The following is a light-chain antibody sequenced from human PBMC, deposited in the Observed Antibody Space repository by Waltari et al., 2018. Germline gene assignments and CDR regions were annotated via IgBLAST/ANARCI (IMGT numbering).Light chain of an antibody. CDR3: QQRSNWPIS. CDR1: QSVSDY. V-gene: IGKV3-11*01. CDR2: AAS. J-gene: IGKJ5*01. Sequence: EIVLTQSPATLSLSPGASATLSCRASQSVSDYLAWYQQKPGQAPRLLISAASNRATGIPARFSGSGSGTDFTLTISSLEPEDFAFYYCQQRSNWPISFGQGTRLEIK.